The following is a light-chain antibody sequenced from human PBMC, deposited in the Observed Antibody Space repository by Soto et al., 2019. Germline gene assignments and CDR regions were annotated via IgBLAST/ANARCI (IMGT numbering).Light chain of an antibody. CDR3: QQYVSWT. CDR2: GTS. V-gene: IGKV3-20*01. CDR1: QTISSNH. J-gene: IGKJ1*01. Sequence: EIVLTQSPGTLSVSPGERATLSCRASQTISSNHLAWYQQKPGQAPSLLIYGTSSRATGIPDRFSGSGSGTDFTLTITRLEPEDSAIYYCQQYVSWTFGQGTKVETK.